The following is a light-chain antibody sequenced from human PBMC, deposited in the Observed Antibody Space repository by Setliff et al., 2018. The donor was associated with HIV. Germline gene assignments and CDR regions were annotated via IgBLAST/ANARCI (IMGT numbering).Light chain of an antibody. J-gene: IGLJ3*02. CDR2: EDT. V-gene: IGLV2-18*03. Sequence: QSVLTQPPSVSGSPGQSVTISCTGTSSDVGSYNRVSWYQQPPGTAPKLIIYEDTYRPSGVPDRFSGSKSGNTASLTTSGLQAEDEGDYYCSSYTSSNTWVFGGGTKVTVL. CDR3: SSYTSSNTWV. CDR1: SSDVGSYNR.